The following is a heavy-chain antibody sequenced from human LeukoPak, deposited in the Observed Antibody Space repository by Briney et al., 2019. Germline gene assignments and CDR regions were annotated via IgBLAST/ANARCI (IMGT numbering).Heavy chain of an antibody. V-gene: IGHV4-39*01. Sequence: SETLSLTCTVSGGSISSSSYYWGWTRQPPGKGLEWIGSIYYSGSTYYNPSLKSRVTISVDTSKNQFSLKLSSVTAADTAVYYCARGYSYGYYFDYWGQGTLVTVSS. CDR3: ARGYSYGYYFDY. CDR2: IYYSGST. J-gene: IGHJ4*02. D-gene: IGHD5-18*01. CDR1: GGSISSSSYY.